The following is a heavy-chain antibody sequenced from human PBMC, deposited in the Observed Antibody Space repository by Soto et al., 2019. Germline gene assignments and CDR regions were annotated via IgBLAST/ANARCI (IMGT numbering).Heavy chain of an antibody. CDR1: GFTVSSNY. V-gene: IGHV3-66*01. CDR3: ARVLRFLEWGPDAFDI. CDR2: IYSGGST. D-gene: IGHD3-3*01. J-gene: IGHJ3*02. Sequence: PGGSLRLSCAASGFTVSSNYMSWVRQAPGKGLEWVSVIYSGGSTYYADSVKGRFTISRDNSKSTLYLQMNSLRAEDTAVYYCARVLRFLEWGPDAFDIWGQGTMVTVSS.